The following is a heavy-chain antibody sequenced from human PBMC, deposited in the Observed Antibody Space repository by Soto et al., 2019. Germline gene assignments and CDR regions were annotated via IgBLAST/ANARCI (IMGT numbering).Heavy chain of an antibody. CDR1: GGSVSSGSYY. CDR3: ARGRDTAIPY. V-gene: IGHV4-61*01. J-gene: IGHJ4*02. D-gene: IGHD5-18*01. Sequence: QVQLQESGPGLVKPSETLSLTCTVSGGSVSSGSYYWSWIRQPPGKGLEWIGYIYYSGSTNYNPSLKSRVTISVDTSKNQCSLKLSSVTAADTAVHYCARGRDTAIPYWGQGTLVTVSS. CDR2: IYYSGST.